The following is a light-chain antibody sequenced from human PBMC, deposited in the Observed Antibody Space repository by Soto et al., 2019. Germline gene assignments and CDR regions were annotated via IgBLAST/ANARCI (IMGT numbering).Light chain of an antibody. J-gene: IGLJ1*01. CDR1: SSDVGGYNY. Sequence: QSALTQPRSVSGSPGQSVTISCTGTSSDVGGYNYVSWYQQHPGKAPKLMIYDVSKRPSGVPDRFSGSKSGNTASLTISGLQAEDEADYYFCSYAGSYFYVFGTGTKLTVL. V-gene: IGLV2-11*01. CDR2: DVS. CDR3: CSYAGSYFYV.